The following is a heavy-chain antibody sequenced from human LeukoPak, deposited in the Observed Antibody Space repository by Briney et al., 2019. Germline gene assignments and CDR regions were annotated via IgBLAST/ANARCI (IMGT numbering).Heavy chain of an antibody. CDR1: GGSISSYY. V-gene: IGHV4-59*08. J-gene: IGHJ4*02. D-gene: IGHD3-3*01. CDR2: IYYSGST. CDR3: VGTRRDFEYFDY. Sequence: SETLSLTCTVSGGSISSYYWSWIRQPPGKGLEWIGYIYYSGSTNYNPSLKSRVTMSVDTSNNQFSLKLSSVTAADTAVYYCVGTRRDFEYFDYWGQGTLVTVSS.